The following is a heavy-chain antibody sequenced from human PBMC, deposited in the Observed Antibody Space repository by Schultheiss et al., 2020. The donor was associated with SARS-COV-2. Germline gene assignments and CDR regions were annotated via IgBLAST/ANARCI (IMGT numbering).Heavy chain of an antibody. V-gene: IGHV3-52*02. CDR1: GFTFSSSW. CDR3: AKDPQYSSGRYGGLN. D-gene: IGHD6-19*01. J-gene: IGHJ4*02. CDR2: IKCDGSEK. Sequence: GGSLRLSCAASGFTFSSSWMHWVCQAPEKGQEWVADIKCDGSEKYYVDSVKGRFTISRDNSRNTLYLQMNSLRAEDTAVYYCAKDPQYSSGRYGGLNWGQGTLVTVSS.